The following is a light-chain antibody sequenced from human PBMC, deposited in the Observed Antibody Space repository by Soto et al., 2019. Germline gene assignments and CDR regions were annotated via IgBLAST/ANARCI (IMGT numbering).Light chain of an antibody. CDR1: QSLGKW. J-gene: IGKJ2*01. Sequence: DIQMTQSPSTLSASVGDRVSISCRASQSLGKWLAWYQQKPGEAPKLLVSDASNLESGVSSSVTGSGSGTQFNLTISSLQPDDFATYYCQQYTHYPYTFGQGNKLEIK. V-gene: IGKV1-5*01. CDR2: DAS. CDR3: QQYTHYPYT.